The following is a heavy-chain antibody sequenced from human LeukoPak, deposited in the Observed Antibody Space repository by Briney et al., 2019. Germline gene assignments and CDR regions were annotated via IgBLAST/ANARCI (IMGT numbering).Heavy chain of an antibody. D-gene: IGHD1-7*01. J-gene: IGHJ4*02. Sequence: GGSLRLSCAASGFTFTNAWMSWVRQAPGKGLEWVGRIKNKGEGETTDYAAPVKGRFTISRDDSENTLFLQMHSLETADTALYYCVWNSEHYFDFWGQGSLVTVSS. V-gene: IGHV3-15*01. CDR1: GFTFTNAW. CDR2: IKNKGEGETT. CDR3: VWNSEHYFDF.